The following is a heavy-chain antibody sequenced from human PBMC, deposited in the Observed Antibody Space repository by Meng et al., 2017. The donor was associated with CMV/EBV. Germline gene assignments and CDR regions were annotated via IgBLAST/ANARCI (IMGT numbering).Heavy chain of an antibody. CDR3: ARERGRMIVVARGFDAFDI. CDR1: GFTFSSYS. CDR2: ISSSSSYI. Sequence: GESLKISCAASGFTFSSYSMNWVRQAPGKGLEWVSSISSSSSYIYYADSVKGRFTISRDNAKNSLYLQMNILRAEDTAVYYCARERGRMIVVARGFDAFDIWGQGTMVTVSS. J-gene: IGHJ3*02. V-gene: IGHV3-21*01. D-gene: IGHD3-22*01.